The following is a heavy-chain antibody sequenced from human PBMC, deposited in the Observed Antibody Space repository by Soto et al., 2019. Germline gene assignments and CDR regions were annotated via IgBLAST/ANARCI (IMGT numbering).Heavy chain of an antibody. J-gene: IGHJ6*02. Sequence: SVKVSCKASGGTFSSYAISWVRQAPGQGLEWMGGIIPIFGTANYAQKFQGRVTITADESTSTAYMELSSLRSEDTAVYYCARHAMVRGVIPYYYYGMDVWGQGTTVTVSS. V-gene: IGHV1-69*13. CDR3: ARHAMVRGVIPYYYYGMDV. CDR2: IIPIFGTA. D-gene: IGHD3-10*01. CDR1: GGTFSSYA.